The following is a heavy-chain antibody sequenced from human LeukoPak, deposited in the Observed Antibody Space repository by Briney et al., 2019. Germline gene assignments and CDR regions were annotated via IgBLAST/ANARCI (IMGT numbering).Heavy chain of an antibody. CDR3: ARTQDERYQLLRDDAFDI. CDR1: GYTFTSYD. V-gene: IGHV1-8*01. Sequence: ASVKVSCKASGYTFTSYDINWVRQATGQGLEWMGWMNPNSGNTGYAQKFQGRVTTTRNTSISTAYMELSSLRSEDTAVYYCARTQDERYQLLRDDAFDIWGQGTMVTVSS. D-gene: IGHD2-2*01. CDR2: MNPNSGNT. J-gene: IGHJ3*02.